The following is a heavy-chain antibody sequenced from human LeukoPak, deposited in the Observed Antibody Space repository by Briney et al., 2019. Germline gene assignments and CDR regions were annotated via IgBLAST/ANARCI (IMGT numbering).Heavy chain of an antibody. V-gene: IGHV3-23*01. J-gene: IGHJ5*02. CDR3: AKHCSGYCNTASEKRFDP. CDR1: GFTFSSYS. Sequence: GGSLRLSCAASGFTFSSYSMNWVRQAPGKGLEWVSGIGSNSVPTVYADSVKGLFTISRDNSKSMLYLQMDSLRVEDTAVYYCAKHCSGYCNTASEKRFDPWGQGTLVTVSS. CDR2: IGSNSVPT. D-gene: IGHD2-2*03.